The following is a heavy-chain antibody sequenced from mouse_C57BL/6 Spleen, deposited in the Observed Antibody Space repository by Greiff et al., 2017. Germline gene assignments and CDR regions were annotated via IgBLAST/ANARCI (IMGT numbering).Heavy chain of an antibody. Sequence: QVQLQQSGPELVKPGASVKISCKASGYAFSSSWMNWVKQRPGKGLEWIGRIYPGDGDTNYNGKFKGKDTLTADKSSSTAYMQLSSLTSEDSAVYCGAREDYYGPTGAMDYWGQGTSVTVSS. J-gene: IGHJ4*01. CDR3: AREDYYGPTGAMDY. CDR2: IYPGDGDT. D-gene: IGHD2-1*01. V-gene: IGHV1-82*01. CDR1: GYAFSSSW.